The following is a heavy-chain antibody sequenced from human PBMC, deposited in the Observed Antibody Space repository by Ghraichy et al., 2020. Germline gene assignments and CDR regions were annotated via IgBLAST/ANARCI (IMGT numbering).Heavy chain of an antibody. V-gene: IGHV3-48*02. Sequence: GSLRLSCAASGFTFSSYSMNWVRQAPGKGLEWVSYISSSSSTIYYADSVKGRFTISRDNAKNSLYLQMNSLRDEDTAVYYCAKLYGSGSYSVVHAFDIWGQGTMVTVSS. CDR1: GFTFSSYS. CDR2: ISSSSSTI. CDR3: AKLYGSGSYSVVHAFDI. J-gene: IGHJ3*02. D-gene: IGHD3-10*01.